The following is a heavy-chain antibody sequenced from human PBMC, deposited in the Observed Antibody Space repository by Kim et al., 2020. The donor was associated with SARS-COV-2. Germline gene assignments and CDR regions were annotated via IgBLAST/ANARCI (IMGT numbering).Heavy chain of an antibody. J-gene: IGHJ4*02. CDR1: GGSFSGYY. CDR2: INHSGST. V-gene: IGHV4-34*01. Sequence: SETLSLTCAVYGGSFSGYYWSWIRQPPGKGLEWIGEINHSGSTNYNPSLKSRVTISVDTSKNQFSLKLSSVTAADTAVYYCARVGHMVRGVRWGQGTLVTVSS. D-gene: IGHD3-10*01. CDR3: ARVGHMVRGVR.